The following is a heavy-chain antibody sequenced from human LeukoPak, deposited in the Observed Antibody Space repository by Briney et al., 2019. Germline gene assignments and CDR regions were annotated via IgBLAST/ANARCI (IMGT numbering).Heavy chain of an antibody. CDR2: IIPILGIA. CDR1: GYTFTSYD. Sequence: ASVKVSCKASGYTFTSYDINWVRQAPGQGLEWMGRIIPILGIANYAQKFQGRVTITADKSTSTAYMELSSLRSEDTAVYYCARDGQWELPVPYYFDYWGQGTLVTVSS. CDR3: ARDGQWELPVPYYFDY. J-gene: IGHJ4*02. D-gene: IGHD1-26*01. V-gene: IGHV1-69*04.